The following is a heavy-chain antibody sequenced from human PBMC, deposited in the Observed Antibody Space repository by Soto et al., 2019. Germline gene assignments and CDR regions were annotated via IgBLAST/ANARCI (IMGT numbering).Heavy chain of an antibody. CDR3: ARDGASCSSTSCYGYYYMDV. Sequence: QVQLVQSGAEVKKPGASVKVSCKASGYTFTSYGISWVRQAPGQGLEWMGWISAYNGNTNYAQKLKGRVTMTTDTSTSTAYMELRSLRSDDTAVYYCARDGASCSSTSCYGYYYMDVWGKGTTVTVYS. D-gene: IGHD2-2*01. V-gene: IGHV1-18*01. CDR1: GYTFTSYG. J-gene: IGHJ6*03. CDR2: ISAYNGNT.